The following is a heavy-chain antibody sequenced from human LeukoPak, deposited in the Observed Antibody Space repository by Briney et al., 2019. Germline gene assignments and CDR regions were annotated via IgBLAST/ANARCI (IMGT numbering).Heavy chain of an antibody. Sequence: SETLSLTCNVSGGSISSSSYYWGWIRQPPGKGLEWIGSIYYSGSTYYNPSLKSRVTISVDTSKNQFSLKLSSVTAADTAVYYCATNSPDLYNWFDPWGQGTLVTVSS. V-gene: IGHV4-39*07. CDR3: ATNSPDLYNWFDP. J-gene: IGHJ5*02. CDR1: GGSISSSSYY. CDR2: IYYSGST. D-gene: IGHD2/OR15-2a*01.